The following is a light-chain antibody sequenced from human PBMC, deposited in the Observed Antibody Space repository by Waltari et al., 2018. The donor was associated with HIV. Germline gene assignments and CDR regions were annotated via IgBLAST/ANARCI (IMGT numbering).Light chain of an antibody. V-gene: IGKV3-15*01. J-gene: IGKJ1*01. CDR3: QQYDGWPRT. CDR1: HNVRTK. Sequence: EAVMTQSPAILSVSPGERATLSCRSSHNVRTKIAWYQQKPGQTPRLVIFNASTRATGTPSRFSDSESVTTFSLNIAHMQTEDFVDYYCQQYDGWPRTFGQGTKVEI. CDR2: NAS.